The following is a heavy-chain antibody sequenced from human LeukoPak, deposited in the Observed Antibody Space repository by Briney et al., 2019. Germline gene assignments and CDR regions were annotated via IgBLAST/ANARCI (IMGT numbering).Heavy chain of an antibody. J-gene: IGHJ3*02. CDR2: INPNSGGT. V-gene: IGHV1-2*02. CDR1: GYIFTGYY. CDR3: ARDRRITGTTWAFDI. Sequence: GASVKVSCKASGYIFTGYYMHWVRQAPGQGLEWMGWINPNSGGTNYAQKFQGRVTMTRDTSISTAYMELSRLRSDDTAVYYCARDRRITGTTWAFDIWGQGTMVTVSS. D-gene: IGHD1-1*01.